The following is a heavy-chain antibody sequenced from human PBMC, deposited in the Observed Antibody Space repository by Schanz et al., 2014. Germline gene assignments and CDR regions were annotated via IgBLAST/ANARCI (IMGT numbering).Heavy chain of an antibody. D-gene: IGHD3-22*01. V-gene: IGHV3-23*04. J-gene: IGHJ4*02. Sequence: EVQLVESGGGLVKPGGSLRLSCATSGLTFTSAWMSWVRQAPGKGLEWVSAISGSGGSTYYADSVRGRFTMSRDNSKNTVHLQMSSLRVEDTAVYYCARVDSSGYFFDNWGQGTRVTVSS. CDR1: GLTFTSAW. CDR3: ARVDSSGYFFDN. CDR2: ISGSGGST.